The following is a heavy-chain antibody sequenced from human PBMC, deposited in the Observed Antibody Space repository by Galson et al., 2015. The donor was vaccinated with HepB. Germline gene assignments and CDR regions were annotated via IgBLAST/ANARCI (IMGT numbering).Heavy chain of an antibody. CDR3: ARKIIDGAAAFDI. V-gene: IGHV3-74*01. CDR1: GFTFSSYW. Sequence: SLRLSCAASGFTFSSYWMNWVRQAPGKGLVWVSYINSDGSRINYADSVKGRFTISRDNAKNTLYLQMNSLRVEDTAVYYCARKIIDGAAAFDIWGQGTMVTVSS. D-gene: IGHD2/OR15-2a*01. CDR2: INSDGSRI. J-gene: IGHJ3*02.